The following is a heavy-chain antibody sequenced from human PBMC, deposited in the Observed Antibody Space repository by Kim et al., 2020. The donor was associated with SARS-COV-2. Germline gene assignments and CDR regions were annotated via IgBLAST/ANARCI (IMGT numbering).Heavy chain of an antibody. CDR1: GYSFTSYW. CDR3: ASSYDYVWGSYRYRADYFDY. CDR2: IYPGDSDT. J-gene: IGHJ4*02. V-gene: IGHV5-51*01. Sequence: GESLKISCKGSGYSFTSYWIGWVRQMPGKGLEWMGIIYPGDSDTRYSPSFQGQVTISADKSISTAYLQWSSLKASDTAMYYCASSYDYVWGSYRYRADYFDYWGQGTMVTVSS. D-gene: IGHD3-16*02.